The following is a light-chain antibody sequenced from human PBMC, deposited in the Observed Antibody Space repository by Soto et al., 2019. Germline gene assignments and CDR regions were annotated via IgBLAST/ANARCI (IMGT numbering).Light chain of an antibody. V-gene: IGKV3-15*01. CDR3: QQHNNWPLS. CDR1: QSVSSN. CDR2: SVS. J-gene: IGKJ4*01. Sequence: EIVMTQSPGTLSVSPGERVTLSCRASQSVSSNLAWYQQRPGQAPRLLIYSVSIRATGIPARFSGSGSGTEFTLTISSLQSEESAVYYCQQHNNWPLSFGGGTKVELK.